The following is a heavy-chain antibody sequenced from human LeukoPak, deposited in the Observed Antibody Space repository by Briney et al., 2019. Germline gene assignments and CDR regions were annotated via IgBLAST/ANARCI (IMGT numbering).Heavy chain of an antibody. CDR1: GFTFSSYS. CDR2: ISSSSTI. CDR3: ARDPPADY. J-gene: IGHJ4*02. Sequence: PGGSLRLSCAASGFTFSSYSMTWVRQAPGKGLEWVSYISSSSTIYYADSVKGRFTISRDNAKNSLYLQMNSLRDEDTAVYYCARDPPADYWGQGTLVTVSS. V-gene: IGHV3-48*02.